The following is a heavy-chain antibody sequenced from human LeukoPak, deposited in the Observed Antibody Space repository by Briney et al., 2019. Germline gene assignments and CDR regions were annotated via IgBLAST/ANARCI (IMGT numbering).Heavy chain of an antibody. CDR2: ISGSGGST. CDR1: GFTFSSYA. D-gene: IGHD1-26*01. J-gene: IGHJ6*02. CDR3: VKQLGAGNFYYGMDV. Sequence: GRSLRLSCAAWGFTFSSYAMSWVRQAPGKGLEWVSAISGSGGSTYYADSVKGRFTVSRDNSKSTLYLQMNSLRIEDTAAYYCVKQLGAGNFYYGMDVWGQGTTVTVSS. V-gene: IGHV3-23*01.